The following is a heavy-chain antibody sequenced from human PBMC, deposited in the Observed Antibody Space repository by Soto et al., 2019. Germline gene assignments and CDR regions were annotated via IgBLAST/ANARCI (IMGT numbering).Heavy chain of an antibody. D-gene: IGHD1-26*01. CDR1: GFIFSNYG. J-gene: IGHJ4*01. Sequence: HLGGSLRLSCAASGFIFSNYGMRWVRQAPGKGLEWLAIISNDGTDKFYADSVKGRFSVSGDNSRSTLSLQMNSLRSDDTALYYCATGVRGAYWGGGILVTVSS. CDR2: ISNDGTDK. CDR3: ATGVRGAY. V-gene: IGHV3-30*03.